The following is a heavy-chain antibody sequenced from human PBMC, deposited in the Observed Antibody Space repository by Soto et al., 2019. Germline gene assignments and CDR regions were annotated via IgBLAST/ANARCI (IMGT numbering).Heavy chain of an antibody. CDR1: GGSISFYF. D-gene: IGHD2-2*01. J-gene: IGHJ3*02. Sequence: ETLSLTCTVSGGSISFYFWNWVRQPAGKGLEWIGRIFTSGSTNYNPSLKSRVTMSIDTSKSQFSLKLSSVTAADTAVYYCARISQRVKPRAMDAFDIWGQGTVVTVSS. CDR3: ARISQRVKPRAMDAFDI. CDR2: IFTSGST. V-gene: IGHV4-4*07.